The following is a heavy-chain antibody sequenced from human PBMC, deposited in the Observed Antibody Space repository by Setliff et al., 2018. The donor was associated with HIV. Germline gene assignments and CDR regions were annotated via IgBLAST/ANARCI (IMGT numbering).Heavy chain of an antibody. D-gene: IGHD1-26*01. J-gene: IGHJ3*02. V-gene: IGHV3-20*04. CDR3: ARNTDVDSVYRPFHI. CDR2: INWNGDST. Sequence: GGSLRLSCEASGFSFDDYGMNWVRQAPGKGLEWVAGINWNGDSTGYADSVKGRFTISRDNAKNSLYLQMNSLRVEDTALYYCARNTDVDSVYRPFHIWGQGTMVTVSS. CDR1: GFSFDDYG.